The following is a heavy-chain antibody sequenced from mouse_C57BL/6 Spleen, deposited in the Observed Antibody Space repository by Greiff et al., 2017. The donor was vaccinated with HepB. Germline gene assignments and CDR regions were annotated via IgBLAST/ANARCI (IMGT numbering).Heavy chain of an antibody. D-gene: IGHD1-1*01. CDR1: GFTFSSYA. CDR3: ARGFTTVVATDAMDY. J-gene: IGHJ4*01. Sequence: DVQLVESGGGLVKPGGSLKLSCAASGFTFSSYAMSWVRQTPEKRLEWVATISDGGSYTYYPDNVKGRFTISRDNAKNNLYLQMSHLKSEDTAMYYCARGFTTVVATDAMDYWGQGTSVTVSS. CDR2: ISDGGSYT. V-gene: IGHV5-4*01.